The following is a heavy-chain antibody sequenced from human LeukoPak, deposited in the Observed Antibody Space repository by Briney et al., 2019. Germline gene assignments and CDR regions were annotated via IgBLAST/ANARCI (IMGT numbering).Heavy chain of an antibody. CDR2: ISYDGSNK. Sequence: GGSLRLSCAASGFTFSSYGMHWVRQAPGKGLEWVAVISYDGSNKYYADSVKGRFTISRDNSKNTLYLQMNSLRAEDTAVYYCAKDLGRVTAHYYFDYWGQGTLVTVSS. CDR3: AKDLGRVTAHYYFDY. CDR1: GFTFSSYG. D-gene: IGHD2-21*02. J-gene: IGHJ4*02. V-gene: IGHV3-30*18.